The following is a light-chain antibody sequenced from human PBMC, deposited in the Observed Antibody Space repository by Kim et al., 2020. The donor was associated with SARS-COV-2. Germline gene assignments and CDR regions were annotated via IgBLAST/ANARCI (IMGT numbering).Light chain of an antibody. J-gene: IGKJ3*01. Sequence: DIQMTQSPSSLSASVGGRVTITCRASQTIMTYLNWYQQKPGKAPKLLIFAASSLQSGVPSRFSGSGSGTDFTLTISSLQPEDFATYYCQQMYSAPFTFGPGTKVDIK. CDR3: QQMYSAPFT. CDR1: QTIMTY. CDR2: AAS. V-gene: IGKV1-39*01.